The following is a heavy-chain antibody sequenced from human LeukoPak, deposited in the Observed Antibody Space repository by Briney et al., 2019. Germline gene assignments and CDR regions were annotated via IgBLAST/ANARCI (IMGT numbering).Heavy chain of an antibody. D-gene: IGHD3-10*01. CDR2: IYNSGST. CDR1: GGSISNYY. V-gene: IGHV4-59*12. Sequence: PSETLSLTCTVSGGSISNYYWSWIRQPPGKGLEWIGYIYNSGSTNYNPSLKSRVTISVDTSKNQFSLKLSSVTAADTAVYYCAREHHYYGSGSFPNYWGQGTLVTVSS. J-gene: IGHJ4*02. CDR3: AREHHYYGSGSFPNY.